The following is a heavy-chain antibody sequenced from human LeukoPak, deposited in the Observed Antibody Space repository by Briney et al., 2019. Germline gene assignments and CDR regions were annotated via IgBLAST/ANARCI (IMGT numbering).Heavy chain of an antibody. CDR1: GDTFTSIRAT. CDR3: VRYNQGRDVSFSFDI. D-gene: IGHD5-24*01. Sequence: SQTLSLTCSVSGDTFTSIRATGNWIRQSPSRGLEWLGRTYYRSKWDTDYALSVKSRITISPDSTKNQSSLQLNSVTPEDTAMYYCVRYNQGRDVSFSFDIWGQGTMVTVSS. V-gene: IGHV6-1*01. CDR2: TYYRSKWDT. J-gene: IGHJ3*02.